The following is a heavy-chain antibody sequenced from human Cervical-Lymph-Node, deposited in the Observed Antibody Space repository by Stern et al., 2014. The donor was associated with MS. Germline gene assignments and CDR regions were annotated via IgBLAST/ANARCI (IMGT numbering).Heavy chain of an antibody. Sequence: QVQLVQSGAEVKKPGASVKVSCKASGYTFTSYAMHWVRQASGQRLEWIGWINAGNGNTKYSQKFQGRVTITRDTSASTAYMELSSLRSEDTAVYYCARNRVWGGTDYWGQGTLVTVSS. J-gene: IGHJ4*02. CDR2: INAGNGNT. CDR3: ARNRVWGGTDY. CDR1: GYTFTSYA. D-gene: IGHD3-16*01. V-gene: IGHV1-3*01.